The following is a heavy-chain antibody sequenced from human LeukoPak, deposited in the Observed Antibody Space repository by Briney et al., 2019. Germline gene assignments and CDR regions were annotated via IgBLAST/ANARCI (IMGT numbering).Heavy chain of an antibody. CDR2: INPDSGAT. CDR3: ARGKDASGTTAFEI. CDR1: AYTLRGYY. Sequence: ASVKVSCKTSAYTLRGYYMHWVRQSPGQGLEWMGWINPDSGATLYAQKFQGRVTLTRDTSINTAYMKVSRLTSDDTAVYYCARGKDASGTTAFEIWGQGTMVTVSS. D-gene: IGHD1-1*01. J-gene: IGHJ3*02. V-gene: IGHV1-2*02.